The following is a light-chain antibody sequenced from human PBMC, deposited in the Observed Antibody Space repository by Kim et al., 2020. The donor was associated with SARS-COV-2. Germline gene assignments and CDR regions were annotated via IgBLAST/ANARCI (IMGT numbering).Light chain of an antibody. V-gene: IGLV3-1*01. Sequence: SYELTQPPSGSVSPGQTASITCSGDELGDKYVCWYQQKPGQPPVLVIYHDTKRPSGIPEWFSGSNSGNTATLTVSGTQPMDEADYYCQAWESGAVIFGGG. CDR1: ELGDKY. CDR2: HDT. J-gene: IGLJ2*01. CDR3: QAWESGAVI.